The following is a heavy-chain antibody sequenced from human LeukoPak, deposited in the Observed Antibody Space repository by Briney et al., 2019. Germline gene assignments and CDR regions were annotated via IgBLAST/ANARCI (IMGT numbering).Heavy chain of an antibody. J-gene: IGHJ4*02. CDR3: ARGDGYTIDY. D-gene: IGHD5-24*01. V-gene: IGHV4-59*08. CDR2: IYYSGST. Sequence: SETLSLTCTVSGGSISSYYWSWIRQPPGKGLEWIEYIYYSGSTNYNPSLKSRVTISVDTSKNQFSLKLSSVTAADTAVYYCARGDGYTIDYWGQGTLVTVSS. CDR1: GGSISSYY.